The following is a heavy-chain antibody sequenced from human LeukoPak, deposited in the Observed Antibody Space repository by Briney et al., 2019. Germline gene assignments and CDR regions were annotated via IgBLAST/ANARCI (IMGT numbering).Heavy chain of an antibody. CDR1: GFTFSSNY. CDR3: ARDSMVRGVSAAY. Sequence: GGSLRLSCAASGFTFSSNYMSWVGQAQGKGLEGVSVIYSGGSTYYADSVKGRFTISRDNSKNTLYLQMNSLRAEDTAVYYCARDSMVRGVSAAYWGQGTLVTVSS. CDR2: IYSGGST. D-gene: IGHD3-10*01. J-gene: IGHJ4*02. V-gene: IGHV3-66*01.